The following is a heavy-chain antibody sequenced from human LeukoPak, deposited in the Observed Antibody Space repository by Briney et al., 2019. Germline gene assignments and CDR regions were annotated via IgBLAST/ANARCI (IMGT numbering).Heavy chain of an antibody. CDR2: ISPYNGHT. Sequence: ASVKVSCKVSGYIFTSYGISWVRQAPGQGLEWMGWISPYNGHTNYAQPFQGRLTMTTDTSTSSGYMELRSLRSDDTAVYYCAREKFGVSFDSWGQGTLVTVSS. V-gene: IGHV1-18*01. J-gene: IGHJ4*02. CDR3: AREKFGVSFDS. D-gene: IGHD3-10*01. CDR1: GYIFTSYG.